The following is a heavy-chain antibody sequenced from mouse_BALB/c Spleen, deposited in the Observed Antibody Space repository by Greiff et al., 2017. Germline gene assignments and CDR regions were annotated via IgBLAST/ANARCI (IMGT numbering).Heavy chain of an antibody. CDR2: SRNKANDYTT. CDR3: ARDAPRYGSSPFAY. D-gene: IGHD1-1*01. J-gene: IGHJ3*01. V-gene: IGHV7-1*02. Sequence: EVNLVESGGGLVQPGGSLRLSCATSGFTFSDFYMEWVRQPPGKRLEWIAASRNKANDYTTEYSASVKGRFIVSRDTSQSILYLQMNALRAEDTAIYYCARDAPRYGSSPFAYWGQGTLVTVSA. CDR1: GFTFSDFY.